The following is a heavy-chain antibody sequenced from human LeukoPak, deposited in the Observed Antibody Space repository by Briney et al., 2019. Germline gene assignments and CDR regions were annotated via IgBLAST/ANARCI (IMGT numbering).Heavy chain of an antibody. CDR1: GGSFSGYY. D-gene: IGHD2-2*01. Sequence: SETLSLTCAVYGGSFSGYYWSWIRQPPGKGLEWIGEINLSGSTNYNPSLKSRVTISVDTSKNQFSLKLSSVTAADTAVYYCARGGRYCSSTSCQHPVDYWGQGTLVTVSS. J-gene: IGHJ4*02. CDR2: INLSGST. CDR3: ARGGRYCSSTSCQHPVDY. V-gene: IGHV4-34*01.